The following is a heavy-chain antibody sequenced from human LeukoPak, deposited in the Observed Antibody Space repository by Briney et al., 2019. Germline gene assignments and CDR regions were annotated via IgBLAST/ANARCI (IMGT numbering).Heavy chain of an antibody. CDR3: ARYWGSGAFDI. V-gene: IGHV1-69*05. CDR1: GGTFSSYA. CDR2: IIPIFGTA. D-gene: IGHD7-27*01. Sequence: SVKVSCKDSGGTFSSYAISWVRQAPGQGLEWMGGIIPIFGTANYAQKFQGRVTITRDTSASTAYMELSSLRSEDTAVYYCARYWGSGAFDIWGQGTMVTVSS. J-gene: IGHJ3*02.